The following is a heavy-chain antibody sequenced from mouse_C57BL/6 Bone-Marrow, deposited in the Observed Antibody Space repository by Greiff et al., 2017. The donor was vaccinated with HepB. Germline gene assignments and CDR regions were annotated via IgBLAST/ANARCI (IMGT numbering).Heavy chain of an antibody. CDR1: GFTFSDFY. CDR3: ARDEGYDGYPFAY. CDR2: SRNKANDYTT. J-gene: IGHJ3*01. Sequence: EVKLVDSGGGLVQSGRSLRLSCATSGFTFSDFYMEWVRQAPGKGLEWIAASRNKANDYTTEYSASVKGRFIVSRDTSQSILYLQMNALRAEDTAIYYCARDEGYDGYPFAYWGQGTLVTVSA. D-gene: IGHD2-3*01. V-gene: IGHV7-1*01.